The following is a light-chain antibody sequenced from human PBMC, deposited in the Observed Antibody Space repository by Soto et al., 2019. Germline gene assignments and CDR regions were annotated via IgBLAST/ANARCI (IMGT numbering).Light chain of an antibody. CDR3: QQYNSWPLT. V-gene: IGKV3-20*01. J-gene: IGKJ4*01. CDR1: HSVNSSD. CDR2: GAS. Sequence: EIVLAQSPGTLSLSPGERATLSCRASHSVNSSDLAWYQQKPGQAPRLLIFGASNRAAGIPHRFSGSGSGTDFTITISRLEPEDYGVYFCQQYNSWPLTVGGGTKVDSK.